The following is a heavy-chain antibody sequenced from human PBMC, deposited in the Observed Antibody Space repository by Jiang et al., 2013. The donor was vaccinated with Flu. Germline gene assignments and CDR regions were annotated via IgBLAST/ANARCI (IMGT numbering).Heavy chain of an antibody. J-gene: IGHJ6*02. CDR2: IYYSGST. D-gene: IGHD4-17*01. Sequence: TLSLTCTVSGGSISSSHYLWGWIRQPPGKGLEWIGSIYYSGSTYYNPSLKSRVTMSVDTSKNQFSLKLSSVTAADTAVYYCARLDYGDGYYYYGMDVWGQGTTVTVSS. CDR3: ARLDYGDGYYYYGMDV. V-gene: IGHV4-39*01. CDR1: GGSISSSHYL.